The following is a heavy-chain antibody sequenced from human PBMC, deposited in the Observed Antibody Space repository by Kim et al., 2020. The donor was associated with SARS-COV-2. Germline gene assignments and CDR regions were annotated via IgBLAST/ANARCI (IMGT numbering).Heavy chain of an antibody. CDR3: ARETVAGSSSARFDY. CDR2: INAGNGNT. Sequence: ASVKVSCKASGYTFTSYAMHWVRQAPGQRLEWMGWINAGNGNTKYSQKFQGRVTITRDTSASTAYMELSSLRSEDTAVYYCARETVAGSSSARFDYWGQGTLRTVSS. V-gene: IGHV1-3*01. J-gene: IGHJ4*02. CDR1: GYTFTSYA. D-gene: IGHD6-19*01.